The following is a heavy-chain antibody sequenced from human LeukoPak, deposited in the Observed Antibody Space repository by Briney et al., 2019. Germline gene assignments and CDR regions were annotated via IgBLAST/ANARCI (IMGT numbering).Heavy chain of an antibody. CDR1: GFTFSSYE. CDR2: ISSSGSAI. V-gene: IGHV3-48*03. J-gene: IGHJ4*02. Sequence: GGSLRLSCAVSGFTFSSYEMNWVRQAPGKGLEWVSYISSSGSAIYYADSVKGRFAISRDNAKNSLYLQMNSLRAEDTAVYYCARANYYDTSGFDYWGQGTLVTVSS. CDR3: ARANYYDTSGFDY. D-gene: IGHD3-22*01.